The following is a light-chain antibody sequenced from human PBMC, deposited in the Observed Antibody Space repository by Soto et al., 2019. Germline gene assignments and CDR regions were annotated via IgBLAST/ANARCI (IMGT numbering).Light chain of an antibody. CDR1: SSDFCVFNY. Sequence: QSVLTQPASVSGSPGQSITISCTGTSSDFCVFNYVSWYQQHPGKAPKLMIYDVSNRPSGFFNRFSGSKSGNTASLSIFGLQAEDEADYYCSSYTSSSTQVFGGGTKVTVL. J-gene: IGLJ2*01. CDR2: DVS. V-gene: IGLV2-14*01. CDR3: SSYTSSSTQV.